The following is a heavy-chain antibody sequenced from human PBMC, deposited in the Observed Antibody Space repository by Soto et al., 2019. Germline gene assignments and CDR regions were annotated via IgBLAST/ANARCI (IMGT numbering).Heavy chain of an antibody. CDR3: ARPSSSWYKFDS. V-gene: IGHV4-61*01. CDR1: GGSVSSTTNY. D-gene: IGHD6-13*01. Sequence: SETLSLTCIVSGGSVSSTTNYWSWIRQPPGKGLEWIGYISYSGATYYNPSLTGRVSMSLDTSKNQFSLKLTSVTAADTAVYFCARPSSSWYKFDSWGQGTLVTVSS. CDR2: ISYSGAT. J-gene: IGHJ4*02.